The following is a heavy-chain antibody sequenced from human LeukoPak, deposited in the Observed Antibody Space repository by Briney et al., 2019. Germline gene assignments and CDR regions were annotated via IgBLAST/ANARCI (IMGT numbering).Heavy chain of an antibody. CDR3: ARREGYSYGFDY. J-gene: IGHJ4*02. CDR1: GYTFTSYW. V-gene: IGHV5-51*01. Sequence: THGESLEISCQGSGYTFTSYWIGWVRQLPGKGLEWMGIIYPGDSDTRYSPSFQGQVTISADKSISTAYLQWTSLKASGTAMYYCARREGYSYGFDYWGQGTLVTVSS. CDR2: IYPGDSDT. D-gene: IGHD5-18*01.